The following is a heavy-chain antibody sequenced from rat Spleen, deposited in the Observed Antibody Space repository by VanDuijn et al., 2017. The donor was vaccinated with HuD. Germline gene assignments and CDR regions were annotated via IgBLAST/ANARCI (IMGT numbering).Heavy chain of an antibody. Sequence: EVQLVESGGGLVQPGRSMKLSCTASGLSFSNYDMAWVRQAPTKGLEWVASISYDGTATYYRDSVKGRFTLSRDNAKSTLYLQMGSLRSEDTAPYYCGRHGRGKTTYYYVMDAWGQGTSVTVSS. J-gene: IGHJ4*01. CDR3: GRHGRGKTTYYYVMDA. V-gene: IGHV5-25*01. CDR1: GLSFSNYD. D-gene: IGHD4-5*01. CDR2: ISYDGTAT.